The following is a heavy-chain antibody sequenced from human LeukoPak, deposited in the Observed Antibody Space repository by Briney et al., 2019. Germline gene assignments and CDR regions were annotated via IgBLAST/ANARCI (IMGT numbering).Heavy chain of an antibody. V-gene: IGHV3-30-3*01. J-gene: IGHJ4*02. CDR2: ISYDGSNK. CDR1: GFTFSNYA. Sequence: GGSLRLSCAASGFTFSNYAMHWVRQAPGKGLEWVAVISYDGSNKYYADSVKGRFTISRDNSKNTLYLQMNSLRAEDTAVYYCASSKYYDILTGQGGFDYWGQGTLVTVSS. CDR3: ASSKYYDILTGQGGFDY. D-gene: IGHD3-9*01.